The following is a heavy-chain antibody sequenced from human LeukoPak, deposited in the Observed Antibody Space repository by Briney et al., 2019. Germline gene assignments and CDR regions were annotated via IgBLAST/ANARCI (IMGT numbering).Heavy chain of an antibody. CDR1: GFNLCNYA. CDR3: AKGVRLWFAFYFDY. J-gene: IGHJ4*02. D-gene: IGHD3-10*01. Sequence: GGSLRLSCAASGFNLCNYAMSWFRQAPGKGLEWVSAISGNGFNTYYADSVKGRFTISGESSGNTLSLQMHNLRAEDTAVYYCAKGVRLWFAFYFDYWGQGPLITVSS. CDR2: ISGNGFNT. V-gene: IGHV3-23*01.